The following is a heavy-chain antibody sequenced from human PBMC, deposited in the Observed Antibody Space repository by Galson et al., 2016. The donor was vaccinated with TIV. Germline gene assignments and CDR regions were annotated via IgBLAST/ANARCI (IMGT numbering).Heavy chain of an antibody. CDR2: IIPIIGKA. CDR1: GGIFSSY. V-gene: IGHV1-69*04. D-gene: IGHD2-15*01. J-gene: IGHJ4*02. CDR3: ARAREYCSGGSCLPHDF. Sequence: SVKVSCKASGGIFSSYRWVRQAPGQGLEWMGRIIPIIGKADYAQKFQGRLTITADKSTSTGYMELNSLRSDDTAVYYCARAREYCSGGSCLPHDFWGSGTLVTVSS.